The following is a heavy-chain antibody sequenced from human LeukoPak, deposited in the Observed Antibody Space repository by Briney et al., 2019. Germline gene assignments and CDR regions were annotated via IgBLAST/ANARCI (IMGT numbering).Heavy chain of an antibody. V-gene: IGHV4-4*07. CDR3: ARGVGLTQGGTFDY. CDR1: GGSVSSYN. CDR2: IYTSGIT. Sequence: SETLSLTCTVSGGSVSSYNWTWIRQPAGMGLELIGRIYTSGITNYSPSLKSRVTISEDTSKNQLSLKLSSVTAADTAVYYCARGVGLTQGGTFDYWGQGTLVTVSS. D-gene: IGHD1-1*01. J-gene: IGHJ4*02.